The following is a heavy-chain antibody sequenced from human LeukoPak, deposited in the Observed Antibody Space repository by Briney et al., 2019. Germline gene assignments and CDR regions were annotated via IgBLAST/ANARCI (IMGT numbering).Heavy chain of an antibody. CDR3: AGSTSAYYFSAFDI. CDR2: IYYSGST. V-gene: IGHV4-59*01. J-gene: IGHJ3*02. Sequence: SETLSLACTVSGGSISNYYWSWIRQPPGKGLKWIGYIYYSGSTNYNPSLKSRVTISVDTSKNHFSLKLSSVTAADTALYYCAGSTSAYYFSAFDISGQGTVVTVSS. D-gene: IGHD3-22*01. CDR1: GGSISNYY.